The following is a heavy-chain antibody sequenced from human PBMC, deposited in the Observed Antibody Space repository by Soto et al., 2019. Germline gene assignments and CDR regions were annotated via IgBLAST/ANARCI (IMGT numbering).Heavy chain of an antibody. V-gene: IGHV1-8*01. J-gene: IGHJ6*03. CDR1: GYTFTNYN. Sequence: QEQLVQSGAEVQKPGAPVKVSCKASGYTFTNYNINWVRQATGQGLEWMGWMNPNTGNTGYAEKFQGRVTMTRNSSINTAYMELSGLRSDDTAVYYCAREAASDPSFYYHYMDVWGKGTTVTVSS. CDR3: AREAASDPSFYYHYMDV. CDR2: MNPNTGNT. D-gene: IGHD6-25*01.